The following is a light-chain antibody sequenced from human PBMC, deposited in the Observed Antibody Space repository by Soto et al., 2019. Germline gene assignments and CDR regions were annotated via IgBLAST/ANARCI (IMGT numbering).Light chain of an antibody. J-gene: IGKJ1*01. V-gene: IGKV3-20*01. CDR2: GAS. Sequence: EIVLTQSPGTLSLSPGEGATLSCRASQSFSSNYLAWYQQKPGQAPRLLIYGASTRATGIPDRFSGTESGTDFTLTISRLEPEDSAVYYCQQYSSEWTFGQGTKVEI. CDR3: QQYSSEWT. CDR1: QSFSSNY.